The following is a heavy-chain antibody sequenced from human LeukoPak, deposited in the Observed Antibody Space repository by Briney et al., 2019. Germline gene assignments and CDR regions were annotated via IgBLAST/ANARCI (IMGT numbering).Heavy chain of an antibody. J-gene: IGHJ4*02. V-gene: IGHV4-39*01. CDR2: IYYSGST. D-gene: IGHD6-19*01. Sequence: SETLPLTCTVSGGSISSSSYYWGWIRQPPGKGLEWIGSIYYSGSTYYNPSLKSRVTISVDTSKNQFSLKLSSVTAADTAVYYSARRSAVAGIDYFDYWGQGTLVTVSS. CDR3: ARRSAVAGIDYFDY. CDR1: GGSISSSSYY.